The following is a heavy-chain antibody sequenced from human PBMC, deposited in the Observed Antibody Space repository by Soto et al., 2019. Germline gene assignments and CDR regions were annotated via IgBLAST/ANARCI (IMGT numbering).Heavy chain of an antibody. CDR2: FFYGGNT. J-gene: IGHJ4*02. D-gene: IGHD4-17*01. CDR1: GGSFSRSNYH. V-gene: IGHV4-39*01. Sequence: PSETLSLTCTVSGGSFSRSNYHWGWIRQPPGKGLEWIGSFFYGGNTHYNPSLKSRVTMSVDTSKIQFSLKLSSVTAADTAVYYCARRYGPGFDYWGQGTLVTVSS. CDR3: ARRYGPGFDY.